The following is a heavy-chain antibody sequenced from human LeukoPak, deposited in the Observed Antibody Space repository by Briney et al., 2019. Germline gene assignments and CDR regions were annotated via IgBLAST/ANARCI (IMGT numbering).Heavy chain of an antibody. D-gene: IGHD1-26*01. Sequence: TGGSLRLSCAASGFTFSSYAMHWVRQAPGKGLEWVAVISYDGSNKYYADSVKGRFTISRDNSKNTLYLQMNSLRAEDTAVYYCARDRDNSGSYYGGDYWGQGTLVTVSS. V-gene: IGHV3-30-3*01. CDR2: ISYDGSNK. CDR3: ARDRDNSGSYYGGDY. CDR1: GFTFSSYA. J-gene: IGHJ4*02.